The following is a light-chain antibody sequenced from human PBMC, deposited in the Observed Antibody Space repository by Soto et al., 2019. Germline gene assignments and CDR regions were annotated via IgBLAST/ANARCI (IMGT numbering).Light chain of an antibody. CDR2: DDG. V-gene: IGLV3-21*02. CDR3: QVWDSSSDHRVV. J-gene: IGLJ2*01. CDR1: NIGSKS. Sequence: SYELTQPPSVSVAPGQTARITCGGNNIGSKSVHGYQQKPGQAPVLVVYDDGDRPSGIPERFSGSNSGNTATLTITRVEAGDEADYHCQVWDSSSDHRVVFGGGTKVTVL.